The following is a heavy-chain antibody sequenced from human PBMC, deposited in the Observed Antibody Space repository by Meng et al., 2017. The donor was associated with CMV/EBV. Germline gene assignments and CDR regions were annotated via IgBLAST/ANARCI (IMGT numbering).Heavy chain of an antibody. J-gene: IGHJ3*02. Sequence: GSLRLSCTVSGGSISSYYWSWIRQPPGKGLEWIGYIYYSGSTDYNPSLKSRVTISVDTSKNQFSLKLSSVTAADTAVYYCARRTMIDAFDIWGQGTMVTVSS. D-gene: IGHD3-22*01. V-gene: IGHV4-59*01. CDR1: GGSISSYY. CDR3: ARRTMIDAFDI. CDR2: IYYSGST.